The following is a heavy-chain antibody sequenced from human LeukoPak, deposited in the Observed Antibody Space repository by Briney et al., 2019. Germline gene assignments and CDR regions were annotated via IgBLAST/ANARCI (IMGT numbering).Heavy chain of an antibody. V-gene: IGHV1-69*13. J-gene: IGHJ5*02. Sequence: SVKVSCKASGYTFTSYDFNWVRQAPGQGLEWMGGIIPIFGTANYAQKFQGRVTITADESTSTAYMELSSLRSEDTAVYYCARDPTSGDYVWFDPWGQGTLVTVSS. CDR2: IIPIFGTA. CDR1: GYTFTSYD. CDR3: ARDPTSGDYVWFDP. D-gene: IGHD4-17*01.